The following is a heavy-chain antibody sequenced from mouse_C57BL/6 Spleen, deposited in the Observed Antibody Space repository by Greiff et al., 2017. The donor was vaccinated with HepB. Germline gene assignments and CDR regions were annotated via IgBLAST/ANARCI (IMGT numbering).Heavy chain of an antibody. Sequence: QVQLKGSGPELVKPGASVKISCKASGYAFSSSWMNWVKQRPGKGLEWIGRIYPGDGDTNYNGKFKGKATLTADKSSSTAYMQLSSLTSEDSAVYFCARSENYYGSFDYWGQGTTLTVSS. CDR3: ARSENYYGSFDY. V-gene: IGHV1-82*01. CDR1: GYAFSSSW. J-gene: IGHJ2*01. D-gene: IGHD1-1*01. CDR2: IYPGDGDT.